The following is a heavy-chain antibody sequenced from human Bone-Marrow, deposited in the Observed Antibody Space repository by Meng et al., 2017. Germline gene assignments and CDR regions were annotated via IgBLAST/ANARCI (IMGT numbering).Heavy chain of an antibody. D-gene: IGHD1-26*01. J-gene: IGHJ5*02. CDR2: ISGSGGST. CDR3: AKGGAVNWFDP. V-gene: IGHV3-23*01. CDR1: GFTFSSYA. Sequence: EVQLLESGGGSAQPGGSLSLSCAASGFTFSSYAMSWVRQAPGKGLEWVSAISGSGGSTYYADSVKGRFTISRDNSKNTLYLQMNSLRAEDTAVYYCAKGGAVNWFDPWGQGTLVTVSS.